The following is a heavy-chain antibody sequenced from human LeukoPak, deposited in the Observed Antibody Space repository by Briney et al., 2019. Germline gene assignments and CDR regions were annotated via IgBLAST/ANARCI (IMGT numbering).Heavy chain of an antibody. CDR1: GFTFSSYE. CDR2: ISGSGSGI. V-gene: IGHV3-48*03. J-gene: IGHJ4*02. D-gene: IGHD5-12*01. CDR3: ARWSESATIFDY. Sequence: GGSLRLSCAASGFTFSSYEMNWVRQAPGKGLEWVSYISGSGSGIYYADSVKGRFTISRDNARNSLYLQMNSLRVEDTTVYYCARWSESATIFDYWGQGTLVTVSS.